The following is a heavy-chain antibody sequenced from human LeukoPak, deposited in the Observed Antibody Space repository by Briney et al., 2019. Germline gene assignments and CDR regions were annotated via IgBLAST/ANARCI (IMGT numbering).Heavy chain of an antibody. CDR3: ARIGAPGDNTGYIDY. V-gene: IGHV1-46*01. CDR1: GYTFTSSY. Sequence: ASVKVSCKASGYTFTSSYLHWVRQAPGQGLEWMGKINPSGGSTSYAQKFQDRVTMTRDTSTYTVYMEMSSLKYEDTAVYYCARIGAPGDNTGYIDYWGQGTLVTVSS. J-gene: IGHJ4*02. CDR2: INPSGGST. D-gene: IGHD2-8*02.